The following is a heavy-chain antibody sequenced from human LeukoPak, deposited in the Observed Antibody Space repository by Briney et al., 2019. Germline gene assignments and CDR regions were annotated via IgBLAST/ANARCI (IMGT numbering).Heavy chain of an antibody. CDR2: IIPIFGTA. CDR1: GGTFSSYA. J-gene: IGHJ4*02. Sequence: ASVKVSCKASGGTFSSYAISWVRQAPGQGLEWMGGIIPIFGTANYAQKFQGRVMITADESTSTAYMELSSLRSEDTAVYYCAQTGNVWGSYRPPVYWGQGTLVTVSS. V-gene: IGHV1-69*01. CDR3: AQTGNVWGSYRPPVY. D-gene: IGHD3-16*02.